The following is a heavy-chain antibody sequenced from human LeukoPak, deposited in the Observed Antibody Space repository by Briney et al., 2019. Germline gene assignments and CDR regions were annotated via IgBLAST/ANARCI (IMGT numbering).Heavy chain of an antibody. V-gene: IGHV4-34*12. CDR1: GGSFSSHY. J-gene: IGHJ4*02. CDR3: VRGILAVVYATFDY. Sequence: SETLSLTCTLYGGSFSSHYWTWVRQSPGKGLEWIGEIIHSGRTNYNPSFKSRVAISIDTSKNQFSLRLTSVTAADTAVYCVRGILAVVYATFDYWGQGNLVTVSS. CDR2: IIHSGRT. D-gene: IGHD6-19*01.